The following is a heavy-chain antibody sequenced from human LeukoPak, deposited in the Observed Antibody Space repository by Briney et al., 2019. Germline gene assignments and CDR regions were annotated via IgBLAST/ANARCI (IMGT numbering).Heavy chain of an antibody. CDR3: AREGLTGESYDY. J-gene: IGHJ4*02. V-gene: IGHV4-59*11. CDR1: GDSITNHY. Sequence: SETLSLTCIVSGDSITNHYWSLIRRPPGKGLEWIGYIYYSGSTNYNPSLKSRVTISVDTSKNQFSLKLSSVTAADTAVYYCAREGLTGESYDYWGQGTLVTVSS. D-gene: IGHD7-27*01. CDR2: IYYSGST.